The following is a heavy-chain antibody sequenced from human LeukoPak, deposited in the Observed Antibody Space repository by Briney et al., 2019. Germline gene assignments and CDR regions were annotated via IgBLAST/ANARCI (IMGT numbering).Heavy chain of an antibody. J-gene: IGHJ6*02. D-gene: IGHD4-17*01. CDR2: INHSGST. Sequence: SETLSLTCAVYGGSFSGYYWSWIRQPPGKGLEWIGEINHSGSTNYNPSLKSRVTISVDTSKNQFSLKLSSVTAADTAVCYCARVHGDSYYYYGMDVWGQGTTVTVSS. V-gene: IGHV4-34*01. CDR1: GGSFSGYY. CDR3: ARVHGDSYYYYGMDV.